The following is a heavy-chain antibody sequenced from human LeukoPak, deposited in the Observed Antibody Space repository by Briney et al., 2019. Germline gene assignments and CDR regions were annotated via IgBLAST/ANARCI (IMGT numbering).Heavy chain of an antibody. CDR3: AKDGGLWVSAHWGDS. Sequence: GRSLRLSCAASGFTFSSYTMSWVRQAPGKGLEWVSTITTSDGNTYYADSAKGRLTVSRDNSKNTLFLQMNSLRAEDTAVYYCAKDGGLWVSAHWGDSWGRGTLVTVSS. V-gene: IGHV3-23*01. CDR2: ITTSDGNT. CDR1: GFTFSSYT. D-gene: IGHD7-27*01. J-gene: IGHJ4*02.